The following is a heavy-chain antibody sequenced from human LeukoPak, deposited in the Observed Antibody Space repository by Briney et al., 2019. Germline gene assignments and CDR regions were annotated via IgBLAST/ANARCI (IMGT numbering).Heavy chain of an antibody. CDR3: ARESYRFGEFYFDY. CDR1: GFTFSSYA. CDR2: ISYDGSNK. V-gene: IGHV3-30*04. J-gene: IGHJ4*02. D-gene: IGHD3-10*01. Sequence: PGRSLRLSCAASGFTFSSYAMHWVRQAPGKGLEWVAVISYDGSNKYYADSVKGRFTISRDNSKNTLYLQMNSLRAKDTAVYYCARESYRFGEFYFDYWGQGTLVTVSS.